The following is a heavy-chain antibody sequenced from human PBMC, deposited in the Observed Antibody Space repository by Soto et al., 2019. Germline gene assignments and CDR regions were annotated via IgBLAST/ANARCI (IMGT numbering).Heavy chain of an antibody. CDR1: GFTFGDYA. D-gene: IGHD3-22*01. V-gene: IGHV3-49*05. CDR3: AREANYYDSSGYYLLTYFDY. Sequence: VQLVESGGGLVKPGRSLRLSCTASGFTFGDYAMSWFRQAPGKGLEWVGFIRSKTYGGTTEYAASVKGRFTISRDESKRIAYLQMNSLKTEDTAVYYCAREANYYDSSGYYLLTYFDYWGQGTLVTVSS. J-gene: IGHJ4*02. CDR2: IRSKTYGGTT.